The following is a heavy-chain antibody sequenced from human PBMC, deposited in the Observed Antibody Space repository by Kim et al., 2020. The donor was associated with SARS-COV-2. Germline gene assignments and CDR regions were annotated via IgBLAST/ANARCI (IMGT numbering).Heavy chain of an antibody. J-gene: IGHJ2*01. Sequence: KGRFTISRDTAKNSLYLQMNRLRAEDTAVYYCARVPDYDILTGLNWYFDLWGRGTLVTVSS. D-gene: IGHD3-9*01. V-gene: IGHV3-11*06. CDR3: ARVPDYDILTGLNWYFDL.